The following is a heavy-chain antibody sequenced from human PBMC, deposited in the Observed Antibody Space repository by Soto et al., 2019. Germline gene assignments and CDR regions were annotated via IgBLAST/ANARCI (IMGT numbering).Heavy chain of an antibody. CDR1: GFTFSSYG. CDR2: ISYDGSNK. Sequence: QVQLVESGGGVVQPGRSLRLSCAASGFTFSSYGMHWVRQAPGKGLEWVAVISYDGSNKYYADSVKGRFTISRDNSKNALYRQMNSRIAEDTAVYYCSKDLWYRSSRSPPDYWGQGTLVTVSS. CDR3: SKDLWYRSSRSPPDY. J-gene: IGHJ4*02. V-gene: IGHV3-30*18. D-gene: IGHD6-13*01.